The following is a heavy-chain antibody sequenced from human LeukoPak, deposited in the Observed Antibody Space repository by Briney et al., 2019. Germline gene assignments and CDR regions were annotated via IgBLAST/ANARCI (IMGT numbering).Heavy chain of an antibody. D-gene: IGHD3-10*01. CDR2: INPNSGGT. Sequence: ASVKVSCKASGYTFINIWMHWVRQAPGQGLEWMGWINPNSGGTGYAQKFQGRVTMTRDTSISTAYLELSRLRSDDTAVYYCARANMVQGVGSFFDRNWFDPWGQGTLVTVSS. CDR1: GYTFINIW. J-gene: IGHJ5*02. V-gene: IGHV1-2*02. CDR3: ARANMVQGVGSFFDRNWFDP.